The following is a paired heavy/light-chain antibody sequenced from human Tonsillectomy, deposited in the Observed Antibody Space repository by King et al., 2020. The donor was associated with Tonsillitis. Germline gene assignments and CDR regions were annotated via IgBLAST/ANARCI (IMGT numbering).Heavy chain of an antibody. CDR1: GFTFSNYA. CDR3: ARDGRLSIFGVITKGYFDS. Sequence: QVQLVESGGGVVHPGRSLRLSCAASGFTFSNYAIHWVRQAPGKGLEWVAVISYDGSNKYYADSVKGRFAISRDNSKNTLFLQMNSLRADDTAVYYCARDGRLSIFGVITKGYFDSWGQGTLVTVSS. D-gene: IGHD3-3*01. CDR2: ISYDGSNK. J-gene: IGHJ4*02. V-gene: IGHV3-30*01.
Light chain of an antibody. CDR3: QQSYSSPFT. CDR1: QSISSF. J-gene: IGKJ3*01. Sequence: DIQMTQSPSSLSASVGDSVTITCRASQSISSFLNWYQQKPGKAPKVLIYAASALQSGVPSRFSGSGSGTDFTLTISSLQPEDFATYFCQQSYSSPFTFGPGTKVDIK. V-gene: IGKV1-39*01. CDR2: AAS.